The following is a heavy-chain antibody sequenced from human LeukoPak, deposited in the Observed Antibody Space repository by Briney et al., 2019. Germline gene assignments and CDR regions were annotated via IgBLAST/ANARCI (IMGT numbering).Heavy chain of an antibody. CDR1: GGSISSYY. J-gene: IGHJ2*01. D-gene: IGHD3-3*01. CDR3: ARASPPLIFGVSSGLNWYFDL. CDR2: IYYSGST. V-gene: IGHV4-59*01. Sequence: SETLSLTCTVSGGSISSYYWSWIRQPPGKGLEWIGYIYYSGSTNYNPSLKSRVTVSVDTSKNQFSLKLSSVTAADTAVYYCARASPPLIFGVSSGLNWYFDLWGRGTLVTVSS.